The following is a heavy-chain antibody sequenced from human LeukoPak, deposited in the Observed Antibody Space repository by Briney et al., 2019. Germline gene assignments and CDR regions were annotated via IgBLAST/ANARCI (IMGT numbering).Heavy chain of an antibody. D-gene: IGHD5-12*01. CDR1: GGSIRSYY. V-gene: IGHV4-59*08. J-gene: IGHJ4*02. Sequence: PSETLSLTCTVAGGSIRSYYWSWIRQPPGKGLEWIGDIYYSGSTNYSPSLKSRVTISVDTSKNQFSPKMSYVTAADTAVYYCARQGYSAYELLDYWGQGPLVTVSS. CDR2: IYYSGST. CDR3: ARQGYSAYELLDY.